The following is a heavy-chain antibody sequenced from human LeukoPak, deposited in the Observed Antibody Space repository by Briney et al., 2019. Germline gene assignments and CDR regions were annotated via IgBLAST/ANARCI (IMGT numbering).Heavy chain of an antibody. CDR2: IWPDGSLK. CDR3: AKDRKSTPLGLFDY. CDR1: GFPFSSYG. D-gene: IGHD5/OR15-5a*01. V-gene: IGHV3-33*06. J-gene: IGHJ4*02. Sequence: GKSLRLSCTASGFPFSSYGMHWVRQAPGKGLVWVTVIWPDGSLKYYADSVKGRFTVSRDNSKNTLYLQMNSLRAEDTAVYYCAKDRKSTPLGLFDYWGQGTLVTVSS.